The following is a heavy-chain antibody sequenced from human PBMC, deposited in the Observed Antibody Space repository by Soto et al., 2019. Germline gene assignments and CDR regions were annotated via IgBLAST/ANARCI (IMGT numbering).Heavy chain of an antibody. CDR2: MNSDGSTT. V-gene: IGHV3-74*01. CDR3: ATAEVDY. Sequence: GGSLRLSRAVSGLTLANHWMHWVRQAPGKGLEWVSRMNSDGSTTDYADSVKGRFTVSRDNAKNTLYLQMNSLRAEDTAVYYCATAEVDYWGPGTLVTVSS. CDR1: GLTLANHW. J-gene: IGHJ4*02.